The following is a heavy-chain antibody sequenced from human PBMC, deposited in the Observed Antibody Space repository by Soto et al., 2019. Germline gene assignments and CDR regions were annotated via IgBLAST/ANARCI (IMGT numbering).Heavy chain of an antibody. Sequence: GGSLRLSCAASGFTFTNAWMNWVRQAPGKGLEWVGRIKSKTDGGATDYAAPVKGRCTISTDDSKNTLYLQMNSLKTEYTAVYYCTTADLWLPFDYWGQGTLVTVSS. D-gene: IGHD3-10*01. CDR3: TTADLWLPFDY. CDR2: IKSKTDGGAT. J-gene: IGHJ4*02. V-gene: IGHV3-15*01. CDR1: GFTFTNAW.